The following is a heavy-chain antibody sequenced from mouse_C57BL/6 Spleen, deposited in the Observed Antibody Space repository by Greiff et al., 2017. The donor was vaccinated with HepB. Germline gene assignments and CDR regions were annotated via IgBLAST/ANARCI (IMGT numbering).Heavy chain of an antibody. J-gene: IGHJ2*01. V-gene: IGHV1-50*01. D-gene: IGHD2-10*01. CDR2: IDPSDSYT. Sequence: QVQLKQPGAELVKPGASVKLSCKASGYTFTSYWMQWVKQRPGQGLEWIGEIDPSDSYTNYNQKFKGKATLTVDTSSSTAYMQLSSLTSEDSAVYYCASGAYPRTGYWGQGTTLTVSS. CDR1: GYTFTSYW. CDR3: ASGAYPRTGY.